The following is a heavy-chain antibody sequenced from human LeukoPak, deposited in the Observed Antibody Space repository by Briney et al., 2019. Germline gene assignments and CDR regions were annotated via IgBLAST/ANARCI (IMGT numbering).Heavy chain of an antibody. D-gene: IGHD4-17*01. CDR3: ARDSSVGYGEGPGYYYYYMDV. Sequence: ASVKVSCKASGYTFTSYAMHWVRQAPGQRLEWMGWINAGNGNTKYSQEFQGRVTITRDTSASTAYMELSSLRSEDMAVYYYARDSSVGYGEGPGYYYYYMDVWGKGTTVTVSS. CDR1: GYTFTSYA. CDR2: INAGNGNT. V-gene: IGHV1-3*03. J-gene: IGHJ6*03.